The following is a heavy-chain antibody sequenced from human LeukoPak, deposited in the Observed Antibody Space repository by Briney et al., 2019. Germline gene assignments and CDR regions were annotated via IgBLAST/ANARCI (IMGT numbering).Heavy chain of an antibody. Sequence: GGSLRLSCAASGFTFSSYSMNWVRQAPGKGLEWVSSISSSSSYIYYADSVKGRFTISRDNSKNTLYLQMNSLRAEDTAVYYCAKEFRGLLPYSSTWYPFDYWGQGTLVAVSS. CDR2: ISSSSSYI. CDR3: AKEFRGLLPYSSTWYPFDY. CDR1: GFTFSSYS. D-gene: IGHD6-13*01. V-gene: IGHV3-21*04. J-gene: IGHJ4*02.